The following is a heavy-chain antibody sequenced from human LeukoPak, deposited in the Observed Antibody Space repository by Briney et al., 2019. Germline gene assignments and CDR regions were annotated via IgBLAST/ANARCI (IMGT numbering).Heavy chain of an antibody. J-gene: IGHJ6*03. V-gene: IGHV4-34*01. D-gene: IGHD3-22*01. Sequence: PSETLSLTCDVYAGSISDYHWSWIRQSPGKGLEWIGEVTRRNDNPSLKSRVIMSVDTSKNQFSLNLTSVTAADTAVYYCARGRRAFYESSGHRFYYYMDVWAKGTTVIVSS. CDR3: ARGRRAFYESSGHRFYYYMDV. CDR2: VTRR. CDR1: AGSISDYH.